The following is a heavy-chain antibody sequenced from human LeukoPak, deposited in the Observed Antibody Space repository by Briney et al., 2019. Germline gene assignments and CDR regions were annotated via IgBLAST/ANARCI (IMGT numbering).Heavy chain of an antibody. D-gene: IGHD1-26*01. CDR3: AKEKLIIVGPTRSGAFDI. V-gene: IGHV3-66*01. CDR1: GFTASNNY. Sequence: GGSLRLSCAASGFTASNNYISWVRQAPGKGLEWVSVIYSDGTTYYADSVRGRFIISRDKSKNTVYLQMNSLRAEDAAVYHCAKEKLIIVGPTRSGAFDIWGQGTMVTVSS. CDR2: IYSDGTT. J-gene: IGHJ3*02.